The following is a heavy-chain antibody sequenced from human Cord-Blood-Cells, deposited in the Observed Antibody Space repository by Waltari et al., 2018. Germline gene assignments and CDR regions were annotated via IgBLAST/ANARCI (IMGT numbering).Heavy chain of an antibody. V-gene: IGHV4-31*03. CDR2: IYYSGST. CDR3: ARDYCSSTSCYFDY. Sequence: QVQLQESGPGLVKPSQTLSPTCTVSGGSISSGCSYWSWIRQHPGKGLEWIGYIYYSGSTYYNPSLKSRVTISGDTSKNQFSLKLSSVTAADTAVYYCARDYCSSTSCYFDYWGQGTLVTVSS. D-gene: IGHD2-2*01. CDR1: GGSISSGCSY. J-gene: IGHJ4*02.